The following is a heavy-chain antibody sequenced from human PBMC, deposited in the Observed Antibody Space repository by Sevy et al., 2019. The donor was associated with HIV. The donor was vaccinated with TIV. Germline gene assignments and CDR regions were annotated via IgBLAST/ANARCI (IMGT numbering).Heavy chain of an antibody. V-gene: IGHV3-48*03. CDR2: ISLTGSNI. J-gene: IGHJ4*02. CDR1: GFTFSSYE. D-gene: IGHD6-13*01. CDR3: ARGSSSWWAEDY. Sequence: GGSLRLSCAASGFTFSSYEMNWVRQAPGKGLEWVSYISLTGSNIYYADSVKGRFTISRDNAKNSQYLQMNSLRAEDTAVYYCARGSSSWWAEDYWGQGTLVTVSS.